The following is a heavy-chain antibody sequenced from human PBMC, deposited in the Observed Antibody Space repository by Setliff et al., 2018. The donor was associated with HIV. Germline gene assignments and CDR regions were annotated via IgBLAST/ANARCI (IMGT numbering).Heavy chain of an antibody. J-gene: IGHJ3*02. CDR3: ARDLVWPYSSRWYDAFDI. CDR1: GFPFSTYG. D-gene: IGHD6-13*01. Sequence: PGGSLRLSCTTSGFPFSTYGMHWVRQAPGKGLESVAVIWYDGTNKRYVDSVKGRFTISRDNAKNSLYLQMNSLRAEDTAVYYCARDLVWPYSSRWYDAFDIWGQGTMVTVSS. CDR2: IWYDGTNK. V-gene: IGHV3-33*01.